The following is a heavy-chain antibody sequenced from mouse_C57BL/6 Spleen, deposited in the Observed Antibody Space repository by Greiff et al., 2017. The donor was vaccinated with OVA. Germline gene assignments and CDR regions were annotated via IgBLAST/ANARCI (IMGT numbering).Heavy chain of an antibody. D-gene: IGHD3-2*02. V-gene: IGHV5-4*01. CDR3: ARELDSSGYSFDY. Sequence: EVNVVESGGGLVKPGGSLKLSCAASGFTFSSYAMSWVRQTPEKRLEWVATISDGGSYTYYPDNVKGRFTISRDNAKNNLYLQMSHLKSEDTAMYYCARELDSSGYSFDYWGQGTTLTVSS. CDR2: ISDGGSYT. CDR1: GFTFSSYA. J-gene: IGHJ2*01.